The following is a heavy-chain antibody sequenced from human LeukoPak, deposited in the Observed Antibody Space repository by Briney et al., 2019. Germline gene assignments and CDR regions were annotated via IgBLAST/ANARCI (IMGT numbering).Heavy chain of an antibody. V-gene: IGHV3-74*03. CDR3: VRRQTSTSGFDH. D-gene: IGHD6-6*01. CDR2: VNSDGSSS. CDR1: GFTSSSYW. Sequence: GSLRLSCAASGFTSSSYWMHWVRQAPGKGLVWVSRVNSDGSSSKYADSVKGRFTISRDNAKNTLYLRMNSLRAEDTALYYCVRRQTSTSGFDHWGQGTLVTVSS. J-gene: IGHJ4*02.